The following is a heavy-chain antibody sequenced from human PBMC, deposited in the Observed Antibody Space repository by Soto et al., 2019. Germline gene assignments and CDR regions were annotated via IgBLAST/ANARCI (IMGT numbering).Heavy chain of an antibody. D-gene: IGHD6-19*01. CDR2: IYHSGST. V-gene: IGHV4-4*02. J-gene: IGHJ4*02. CDR3: AEGLVAGVSGY. CDR1: GGSISSNNW. Sequence: QVQLQESGPGLVKPSGTLSLTCAVSGGSISSNNWWTWVRQPPGKGLEWIGQIYHSGSTNYNPSLKSRVTMSIDKSKNQFSLRLTSVTAADTAVYYCAEGLVAGVSGYWGQGTLVIVSS.